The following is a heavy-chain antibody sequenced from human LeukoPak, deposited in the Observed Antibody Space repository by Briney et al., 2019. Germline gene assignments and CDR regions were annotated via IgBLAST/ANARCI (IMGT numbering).Heavy chain of an antibody. CDR1: GXSFRGYY. V-gene: IGHV4-34*01. J-gene: IGHJ6*02. Sequence: PSETLSLTCAVYGXSFRGYYWSWVRQPPGKGLEWIGEIDHSGNTFYNPSLKSRVTISVDTSKNQFSLKLSSVTAADTAVYYCMRHVRQRRAADDWATDYYYAMDVWGQGTTVTVSS. CDR3: MRHVRQRRAADDWATDYYYAMDV. CDR2: IDHSGNT. D-gene: IGHD6-13*01.